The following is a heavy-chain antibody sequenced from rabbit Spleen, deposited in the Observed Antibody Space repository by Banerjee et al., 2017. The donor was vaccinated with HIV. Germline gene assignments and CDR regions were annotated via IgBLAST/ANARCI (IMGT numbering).Heavy chain of an antibody. D-gene: IGHD6-1*01. J-gene: IGHJ6*01. V-gene: IGHV1S40*01. Sequence: QSLEESGGDLVKPGGTLTLTCTVSGFSFSNADYICWVRQAPGKGLEWIACIAGTSSGFSYYASWAKGRFTISKISSTTVTLQMTSLTVADTATYFCARDTASSFSSYGMDLWGPGTLVTVS. CDR2: IAGTSSGFS. CDR1: GFSFSNADY. CDR3: ARDTASSFSSYGMDL.